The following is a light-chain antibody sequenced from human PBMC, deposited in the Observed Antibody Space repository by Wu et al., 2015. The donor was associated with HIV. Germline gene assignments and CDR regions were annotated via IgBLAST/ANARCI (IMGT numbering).Light chain of an antibody. CDR1: QSVSSSY. Sequence: EIVLTQSPGTLSLSPGERATLSCRASQSVSSSYLAWYQQKPGQAPRLLIYGASSRATGIPDRFSGSGSGTDFILTISRLEPEDFAVYYCQQYGSSPPITFGPGPSGYQT. J-gene: IGKJ3*01. CDR3: QQYGSSPPIT. V-gene: IGKV3-20*01. CDR2: GAS.